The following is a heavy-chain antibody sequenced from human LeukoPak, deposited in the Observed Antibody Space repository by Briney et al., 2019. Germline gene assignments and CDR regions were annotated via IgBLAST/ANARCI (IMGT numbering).Heavy chain of an antibody. J-gene: IGHJ5*02. CDR2: IYHSGST. V-gene: IGHV4-30-2*01. D-gene: IGHD6-19*01. CDR1: GGSISSGDYY. CDR3: ARGQQWLVTGNWFDP. Sequence: SETLSLTCTVSGGSISSGDYYWSWIRQPPGKGLEWIGYIYHSGSTYYNPSLKSRVTISVDRSKNQFSLKLSSVTAADTAVYYCARGQQWLVTGNWFDPWGQGTLVTVSS.